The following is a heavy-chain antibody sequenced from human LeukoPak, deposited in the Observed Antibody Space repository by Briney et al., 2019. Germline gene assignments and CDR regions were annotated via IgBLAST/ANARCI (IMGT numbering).Heavy chain of an antibody. D-gene: IGHD3-10*02. CDR3: AELGITMIGGV. V-gene: IGHV3-7*01. CDR1: GFTFSRYW. J-gene: IGHJ6*04. CDR2: IKQDGSDK. Sequence: GGSLRLSCEASGFTFSRYWMSWVRQAPGKGLEWVANIKQDGSDKYYVDSVKGRFTISRDNAKNSLYLQMNSLRAEDTAVYYCAELGITMIGGVWGKGTTVTISS.